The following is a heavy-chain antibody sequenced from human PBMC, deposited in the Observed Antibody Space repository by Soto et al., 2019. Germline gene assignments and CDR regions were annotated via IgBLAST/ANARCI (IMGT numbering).Heavy chain of an antibody. J-gene: IGHJ3*02. D-gene: IGHD3-9*01. Sequence: GSLKLSCASSGFTVSSNYMSWVRQAPGKGLEWVSVIYSGGSTYYADSVKGRFTISRDNPKNTLYLQMNSLRAEDTAVYYCARDRRYDILTGYYMFAFDIWGQGTMVTVSS. V-gene: IGHV3-66*01. CDR3: ARDRRYDILTGYYMFAFDI. CDR2: IYSGGST. CDR1: GFTVSSNY.